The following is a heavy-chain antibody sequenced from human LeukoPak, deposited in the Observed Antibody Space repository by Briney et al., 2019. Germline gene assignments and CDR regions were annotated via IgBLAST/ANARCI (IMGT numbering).Heavy chain of an antibody. V-gene: IGHV4-59*01. CDR3: ARVVAGRRFDP. J-gene: IGHJ5*02. CDR2: IYYSGST. D-gene: IGHD6-19*01. Sequence: SETLSLTCTVSGGSLSSYHWGWVRQPPGKRLEWIGYIYYSGSTNYNPSLKSRVTISVDTSKNQFSLKVNSVTAADTAVYYCARVVAGRRFDPWGQGTLVTVSS. CDR1: GGSLSSYH.